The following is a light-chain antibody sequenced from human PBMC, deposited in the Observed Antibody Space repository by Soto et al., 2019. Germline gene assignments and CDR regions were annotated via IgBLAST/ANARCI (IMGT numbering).Light chain of an antibody. V-gene: IGKV3-20*01. CDR3: QQYGSSPPEKT. J-gene: IGKJ1*01. Sequence: EIVLTQSPGTLSLSAGERATLSCRASQSVSSNYLAWYQQKPGQAPSLLIYGASRRATGIPDRFSGSGSGTDFTLPISRLEPEDVAVDYCQQYGSSPPEKTFGQGTKVEIK. CDR2: GAS. CDR1: QSVSSNY.